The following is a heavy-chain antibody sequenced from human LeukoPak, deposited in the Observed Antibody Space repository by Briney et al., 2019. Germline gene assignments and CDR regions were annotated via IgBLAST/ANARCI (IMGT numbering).Heavy chain of an antibody. Sequence: GRSLRLSCAASGFTFSSYAMHWVRQAPGKGLEWVAVISYDGSNKYYADSVKGRFTISRDNSKNTLYLQMNSLRAEDTAVYYCARFNTIYSGYFDYWGQGTLVTVSS. CDR3: ARFNTIYSGYFDY. J-gene: IGHJ4*02. D-gene: IGHD3-9*01. CDR2: ISYDGSNK. CDR1: GFTFSSYA. V-gene: IGHV3-30-3*01.